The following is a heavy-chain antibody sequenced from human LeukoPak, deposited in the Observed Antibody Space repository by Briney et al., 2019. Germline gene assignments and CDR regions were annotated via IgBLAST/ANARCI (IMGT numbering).Heavy chain of an antibody. CDR2: IYYSGST. CDR1: GGSISSSSYY. Sequence: SETLSLTCTVSGGSISSSSYYWGWIRQPPGKGLEWIGSIYYSGSTYYNPSLKSRVTISVDTSKNQFSLKLSSVTAADTAVYYCARGIAHNGYSYGDDAFDIWGQGTMVTVSS. D-gene: IGHD5-18*01. J-gene: IGHJ3*02. CDR3: ARGIAHNGYSYGDDAFDI. V-gene: IGHV4-39*07.